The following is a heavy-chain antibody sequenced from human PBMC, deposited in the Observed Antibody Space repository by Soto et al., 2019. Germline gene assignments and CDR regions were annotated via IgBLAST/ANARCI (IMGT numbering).Heavy chain of an antibody. CDR1: GFTFSRYA. CDR3: ARACTSTTCYWGLDV. J-gene: IGHJ6*02. Sequence: AGGSLRLSCAASGFTFSRYAMSWVRQAPGKGLEWVSAISGSGGSTYYADSVKGRFTISRDNARNSLSLQMNSLRAEDTAVYYCARACTSTTCYWGLDVWGQGTTVTVSS. V-gene: IGHV3-23*01. CDR2: ISGSGGST. D-gene: IGHD2-2*01.